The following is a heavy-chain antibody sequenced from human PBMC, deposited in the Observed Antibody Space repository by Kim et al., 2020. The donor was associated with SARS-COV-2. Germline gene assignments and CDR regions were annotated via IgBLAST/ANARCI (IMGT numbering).Heavy chain of an antibody. J-gene: IGHJ4*02. CDR1: GVSISTTNYD. CDR2: IIKSGTS. V-gene: IGHV4-39*01. Sequence: SETLSLTCSVSGVSISTTNYDWGWIRQTPGKGLEWIAIIIKSGTSFSNPSLQSRLTISIDTSKNQFSLQVRSVTAADTAIYYCARRYCSGGTCYYFDNWGQGTLVTVSS. CDR3: ARRYCSGGTCYYFDN. D-gene: IGHD2-15*01.